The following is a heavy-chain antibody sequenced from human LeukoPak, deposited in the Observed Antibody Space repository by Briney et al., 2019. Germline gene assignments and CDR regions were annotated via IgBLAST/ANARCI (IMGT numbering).Heavy chain of an antibody. J-gene: IGHJ4*02. V-gene: IGHV3-53*01. Sequence: PGGSLRPSCAASGFTVSNNYMAWVRQAPGKGLEWVSVIYGGGGTYYGDSARGRFTISRDNAKNSLYLQMNSLRAEDTAVYYCARVAYYYDSSGYRKYYFDYWGQGTLVTVSS. D-gene: IGHD3-22*01. CDR1: GFTVSNNY. CDR3: ARVAYYYDSSGYRKYYFDY. CDR2: IYGGGGT.